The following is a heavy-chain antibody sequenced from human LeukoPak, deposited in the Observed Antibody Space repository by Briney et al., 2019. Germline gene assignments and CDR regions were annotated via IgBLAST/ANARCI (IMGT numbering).Heavy chain of an antibody. J-gene: IGHJ6*04. V-gene: IGHV3-33*01. CDR2: IWYDGSNK. D-gene: IGHD3-22*01. Sequence: LGGSLSLSCAASGFTFSSYGMHGVRQAPGGGGEGGAVIWYDGSNKYYADSVKGRFTISRDNSKNTLYLQLSSLRAEDRAVYYCARVGDSSGYYALGNLDVWGKGTTVTVSS. CDR1: GFTFSSYG. CDR3: ARVGDSSGYYALGNLDV.